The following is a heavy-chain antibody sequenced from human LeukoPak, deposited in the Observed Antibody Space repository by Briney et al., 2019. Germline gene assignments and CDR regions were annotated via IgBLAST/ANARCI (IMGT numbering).Heavy chain of an antibody. J-gene: IGHJ6*03. V-gene: IGHV4-61*02. CDR1: GASISSGNDY. D-gene: IGHD3-22*01. CDR2: VYTGGST. Sequence: PSQTLSLTCTVSGASISSGNDYWSWIRQPAGKGLEWIGRVYTGGSTNYNPSLKSQVTLSVDTSKNQFSLKLSSVTAADTAVYYCARLGDYYDSSGYLYYYYYMDVWGKGTTVTISS. CDR3: ARLGDYYDSSGYLYYYYYMDV.